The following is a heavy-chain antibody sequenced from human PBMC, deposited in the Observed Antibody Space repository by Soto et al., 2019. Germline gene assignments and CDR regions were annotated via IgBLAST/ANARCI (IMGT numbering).Heavy chain of an antibody. Sequence: GASVKVSCKASGYTFTGYEIYWLRQAPGQGFEWMGWISPNSGNTKNAQRFQGRVTMTRDTSISTAYMELNSLKSDDTAVYYCSRGLIVGGRVVYGMDVWGQGTTVTVYS. CDR2: ISPNSGNT. D-gene: IGHD1-26*01. CDR1: GYTFTGYE. V-gene: IGHV1-2*02. CDR3: SRGLIVGGRVVYGMDV. J-gene: IGHJ6*02.